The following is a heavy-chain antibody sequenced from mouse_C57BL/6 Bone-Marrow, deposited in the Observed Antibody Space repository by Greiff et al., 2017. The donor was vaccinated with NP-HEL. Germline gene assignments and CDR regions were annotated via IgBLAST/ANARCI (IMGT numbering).Heavy chain of an antibody. CDR1: GYAFTNYL. Sequence: VKVVESGAELVRPGTSVKVSCKASGYAFTNYLIEWVKQRPGQGLEWIGVINPGSGGTNYNEKFKGKATLTADKSSSTAYMQLSSLTSEDSAVYFCAPDSYYGSSPDYWGQGTTLTVSS. J-gene: IGHJ2*01. D-gene: IGHD1-1*01. V-gene: IGHV1-54*01. CDR2: INPGSGGT. CDR3: APDSYYGSSPDY.